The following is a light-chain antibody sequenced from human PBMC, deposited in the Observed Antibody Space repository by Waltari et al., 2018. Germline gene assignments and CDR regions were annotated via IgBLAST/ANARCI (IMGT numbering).Light chain of an antibody. Sequence: EIVLTQSPDFQSVTPKEKVTITCRASQSIGSSLHWYQQIPDQSPKLLIKYPSPSFSEVPSRLSGSGSGTDYNLSINSLEAKDAATYYCHQSSSIPFTFGPGTKVDIK. J-gene: IGKJ3*01. CDR3: HQSSSIPFT. V-gene: IGKV6-21*01. CDR1: QSIGSS. CDR2: YPS.